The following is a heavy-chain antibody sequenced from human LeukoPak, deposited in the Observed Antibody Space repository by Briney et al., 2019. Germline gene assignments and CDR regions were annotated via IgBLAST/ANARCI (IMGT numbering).Heavy chain of an antibody. Sequence: ASVKVSCKAPGYTFTSYDINWVRQATGQGLEWMGWMNPNSGNTGYAQKFQGRVTMTRNTSISTAYMELSSLRSEDTAVYYCARGIIVTYDSSGYYDYWGQGTLVTVSS. CDR2: MNPNSGNT. CDR1: GYTFTSYD. D-gene: IGHD3-22*01. J-gene: IGHJ4*02. V-gene: IGHV1-8*01. CDR3: ARGIIVTYDSSGYYDY.